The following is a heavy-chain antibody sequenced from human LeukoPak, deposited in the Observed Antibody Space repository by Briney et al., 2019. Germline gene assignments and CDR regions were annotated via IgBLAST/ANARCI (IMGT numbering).Heavy chain of an antibody. V-gene: IGHV4-38-2*02. CDR1: GYSISSGYY. CDR3: ARDPRMITFGGVIVRFDY. J-gene: IGHJ4*02. CDR2: IYHSGST. D-gene: IGHD3-16*02. Sequence: PSETLSLTCTVSGYSISSGYYWGWIRQPPGQGLEWIGSIYHSGSTYYNPSLKSRVTVSVDTSKNQFSLKLSSVTAADTAVYYCARDPRMITFGGVIVRFDYWGQGTLVTVSS.